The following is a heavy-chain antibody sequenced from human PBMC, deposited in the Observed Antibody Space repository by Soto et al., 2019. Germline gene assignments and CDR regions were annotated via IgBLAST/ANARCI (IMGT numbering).Heavy chain of an antibody. V-gene: IGHV3-23*01. J-gene: IGHJ4*02. CDR1: GFTFSSYG. CDR2: IGCGGDSK. Sequence: PGGSLRLSCAASGFTFSSYGMHWVRQAPGEGLEWVSVIGCGGDSKYYADSVKGRFTISRDNSKNTLYLQMNSLRAEDTAVYRCAKSFSGWYYFDYWGQGTLVTVSS. D-gene: IGHD6-19*01. CDR3: AKSFSGWYYFDY.